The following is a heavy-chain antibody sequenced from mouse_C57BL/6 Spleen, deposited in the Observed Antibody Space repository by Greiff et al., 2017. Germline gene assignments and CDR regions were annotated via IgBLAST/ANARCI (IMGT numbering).Heavy chain of an antibody. CDR1: GYTFTSYG. Sequence: QVQLQQSGAELARPGASVKLSCKASGYTFTSYGISWVKQRTGQGLEWIGEIYPRSGNIYYTDKVKGRVTLTADKSSSTAYMGLRSMTSEDSAVYFCASIPWFAYWGQGTLVTVSA. V-gene: IGHV1-81*01. CDR2: IYPRSGNI. J-gene: IGHJ3*01. CDR3: ASIPWFAY.